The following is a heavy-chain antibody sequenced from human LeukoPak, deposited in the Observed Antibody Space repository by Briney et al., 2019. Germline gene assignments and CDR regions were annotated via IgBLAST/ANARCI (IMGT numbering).Heavy chain of an antibody. CDR2: IYYSGST. CDR1: GGSISSSSYY. J-gene: IGHJ4*02. V-gene: IGHV4-39*01. Sequence: PSETLSLTCTVSGGSISSSSYYWGWIRQPPGKGLEWIGSIYYSGSTYYNPSLKSRVTISVDTSKNQFSLKLSSVTAADTAVYYCARVDGIVVVPAAIDYWGQGTLVTVSS. CDR3: ARVDGIVVVPAAIDY. D-gene: IGHD2-2*01.